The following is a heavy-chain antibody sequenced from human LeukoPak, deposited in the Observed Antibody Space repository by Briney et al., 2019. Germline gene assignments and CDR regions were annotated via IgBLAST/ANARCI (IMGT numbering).Heavy chain of an antibody. CDR3: AKPEPLYCSGGSCYAFDY. Sequence: GGSLRLSCAASGFTFHDYAMHWVRQAPGKGLEWVSGISWNSGIIGYADSVKGRFTTSRDNAKNSLYLQMNSLRAEDTAVYYCAKPEPLYCSGGSCYAFDYWGQGTLVTVSS. CDR2: ISWNSGII. CDR1: GFTFHDYA. J-gene: IGHJ4*02. D-gene: IGHD2-15*01. V-gene: IGHV3-9*01.